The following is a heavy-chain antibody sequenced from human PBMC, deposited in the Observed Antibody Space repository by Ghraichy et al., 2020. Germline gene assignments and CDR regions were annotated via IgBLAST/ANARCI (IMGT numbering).Heavy chain of an antibody. CDR2: IYYSGST. Sequence: SETLSLTCTVSGGSISSSSYYWGWIRQPPGKGLEWIGSIYYSGSTYYNPSLKSRVTISVDTSKNQFSLKLSSVTAADAAVYYCAREVLHSRYFDYWGQGTLVTVSS. V-gene: IGHV4-39*07. CDR3: AREVLHSRYFDY. J-gene: IGHJ4*02. CDR1: GGSISSSSYY. D-gene: IGHD2-15*01.